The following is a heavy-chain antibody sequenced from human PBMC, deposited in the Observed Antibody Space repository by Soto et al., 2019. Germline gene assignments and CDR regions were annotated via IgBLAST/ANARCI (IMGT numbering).Heavy chain of an antibody. D-gene: IGHD1-20*01. CDR3: AITGTYRSRAIDF. Sequence: SQTLSLTCDISGGSVSSNSAAWNWIRQSPSRGLEWLGRTYYRSKWYNEYAVSVKSRITINSDTSKNQFSLQLNSVTPEDTAVYYCAITGTYRSRAIDFRGQGTLGTLSS. V-gene: IGHV6-1*01. J-gene: IGHJ1*01. CDR1: GGSVSSNSAA. CDR2: TYYRSKWYN.